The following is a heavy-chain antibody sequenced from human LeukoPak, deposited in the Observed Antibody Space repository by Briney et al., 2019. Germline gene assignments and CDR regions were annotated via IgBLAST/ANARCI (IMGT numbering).Heavy chain of an antibody. CDR3: ARHIPTTRTGFDF. J-gene: IGHJ4*02. Sequence: GGSLRLSCAGPGFTFSSYAMSWGRQAPGKGVEWGSAISGSGGSTYYADSVKGRFTISRDNSKNTLYLQMNNLRAEDTAVYFCARHIPTTRTGFDFWGQGTLVTVSS. CDR2: ISGSGGST. V-gene: IGHV3-23*01. CDR1: GFTFSSYA. D-gene: IGHD1/OR15-1a*01.